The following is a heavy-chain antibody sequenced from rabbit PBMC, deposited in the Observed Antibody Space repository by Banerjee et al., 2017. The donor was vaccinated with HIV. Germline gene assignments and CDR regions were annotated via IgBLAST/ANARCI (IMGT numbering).Heavy chain of an antibody. D-gene: IGHD1-1*01. CDR3: AKEGTSSSGYAL. CDR2: IYGGDIDVT. J-gene: IGHJ6*01. Sequence: QEQLVETGGGLVQPGGSLTLTCTASGFTISSSYYMCWVRQAPGKGLEWIACIYGGDIDVTLYATWAKGRFTSSKTSSTTVTLQMTSLTAADTATYFCAKEGTSSSGYALWGQGTLVTVS. CDR1: GFTISSSYY. V-gene: IGHV1S45*01.